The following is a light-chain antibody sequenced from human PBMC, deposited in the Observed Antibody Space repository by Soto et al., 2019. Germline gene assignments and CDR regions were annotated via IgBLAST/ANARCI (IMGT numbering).Light chain of an antibody. CDR2: GAS. CDR1: QSVSSR. V-gene: IGKV3D-20*02. J-gene: IGKJ5*01. CDR3: QQRSNWRKIT. Sequence: EVVLTQSPGTLSLSPGERATLSCRASQSVSSRLAWYQQKSGQAPRLLISGASSRATGIPDRFSGRGSGTDFTLIISRLEPEDFAVYYCQQRSNWRKITFGQGTRLEIK.